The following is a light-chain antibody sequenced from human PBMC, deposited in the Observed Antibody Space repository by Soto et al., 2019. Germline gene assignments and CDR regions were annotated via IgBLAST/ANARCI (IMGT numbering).Light chain of an antibody. CDR1: QTISSW. CDR3: QHYNSYSEA. V-gene: IGKV1-5*03. CDR2: KAS. J-gene: IGKJ1*01. Sequence: DIQMTQSPSTLSGSVGDRVTITCRASQTISSWLAWYQQKPGKAPKLLIYKASTLKSGVPSRFSGSRSGTEFTLTISSLQPDDFATYYCQHYNSYSEAFGQRTKVELK.